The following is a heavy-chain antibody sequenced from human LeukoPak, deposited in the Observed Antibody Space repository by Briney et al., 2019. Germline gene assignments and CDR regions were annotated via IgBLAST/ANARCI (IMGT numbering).Heavy chain of an antibody. CDR3: ARTGEAAAFDY. CDR1: GGSISSYY. CDR2: IYTSGST. V-gene: IGHV4-4*07. Sequence: SETLSLTCTVSGGSISSYYWSWIRQPAAKGLEWIGRIYTSGSTNYNPSLKSRVTMSVDTSKNQCSLKLSSVTAAGTAVYYGARTGEAAAFDYWGQGTLVTVSS. D-gene: IGHD2-15*01. J-gene: IGHJ4*02.